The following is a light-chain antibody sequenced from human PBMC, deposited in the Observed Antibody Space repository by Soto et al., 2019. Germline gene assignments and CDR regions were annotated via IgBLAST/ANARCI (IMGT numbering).Light chain of an antibody. CDR2: GAS. Sequence: EIVLTQSPGTLSLSPGERATLSCRASQSVSSAYLAWYQQIPGQAPRLLIYGASSRATGIPDRFSGSGSGTDFPLTISGLEPEDFAVYFCQQSGSYFYTFGQGTKLEIK. CDR1: QSVSSAY. CDR3: QQSGSYFYT. V-gene: IGKV3-20*01. J-gene: IGKJ2*01.